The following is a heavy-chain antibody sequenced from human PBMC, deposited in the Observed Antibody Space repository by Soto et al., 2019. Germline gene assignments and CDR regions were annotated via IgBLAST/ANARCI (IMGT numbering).Heavy chain of an antibody. Sequence: GGPLRLSCSASGFPFSNHAMHWVRQAPGKGLEYVSAINYNGGTTYYVDSVKGRFTISRDNSKNTLYLQMSSLKVEDTAMYHCVTWGGIEARNLDHWGQGTLVTVSS. CDR3: VTWGGIEARNLDH. J-gene: IGHJ4*02. CDR2: INYNGGTT. CDR1: GFPFSNHA. V-gene: IGHV3-64D*06. D-gene: IGHD6-6*01.